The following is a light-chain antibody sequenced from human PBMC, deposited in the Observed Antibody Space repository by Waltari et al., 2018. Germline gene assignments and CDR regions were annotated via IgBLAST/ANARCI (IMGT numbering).Light chain of an antibody. V-gene: IGKV1-39*01. CDR3: QQSYCQTRT. Sequence: DIQMTQSPSSLSASVGDRVTITCRASQSISNYLSWYQQKPGRAPKLLMYAASSLESGVPSRFSGSGSGRDFTLIISSLQPEDFATYSCQQSYCQTRTFGQGTKVEIK. CDR1: QSISNY. CDR2: AAS. J-gene: IGKJ1*01.